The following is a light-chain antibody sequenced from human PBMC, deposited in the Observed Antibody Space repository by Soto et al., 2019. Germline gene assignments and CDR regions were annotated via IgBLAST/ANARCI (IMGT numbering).Light chain of an antibody. Sequence: EIVLTQSPATLSLSPGERATLSCRASQGVSSYLGWYQQKPGQAPRLLIYDASNRATGIPARFGGSGSGTDFTLTISSLEPEDFAVYYCQQRISWPLTFGGGTKVEI. CDR3: QQRISWPLT. J-gene: IGKJ4*01. V-gene: IGKV3-11*01. CDR2: DAS. CDR1: QGVSSY.